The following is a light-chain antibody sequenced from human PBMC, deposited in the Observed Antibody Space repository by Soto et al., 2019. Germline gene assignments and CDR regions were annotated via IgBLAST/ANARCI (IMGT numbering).Light chain of an antibody. V-gene: IGKV1-5*03. CDR2: KAS. Sequence: DNQMTQSPSTLSASVGDRVTSTCRASQSINNGLAWYQQKPGKAPKLLIYKASTLESGVPSRFSGSGSGTEFTLTISSLQPDDFATYYCQQYNSYSWTFGKGTKVDIK. CDR1: QSINNG. CDR3: QQYNSYSWT. J-gene: IGKJ1*01.